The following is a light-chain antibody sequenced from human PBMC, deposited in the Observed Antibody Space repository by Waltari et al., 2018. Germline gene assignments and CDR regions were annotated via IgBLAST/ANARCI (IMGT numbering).Light chain of an antibody. CDR1: QSVLYPPNNQNH. CDR3: QQYSSMPWT. V-gene: IGKV4-1*01. CDR2: WAS. J-gene: IGKJ1*01. Sequence: DIVMTQSPDSLAVSLGERATINCKSSQSVLYPPNNQNHLAWYRQKSGQPPELLIYWASTRESGVPDRFSGSGSATNFTLTISSLQAEDVAVYYCQQYSSMPWTFGQGTKVEIK.